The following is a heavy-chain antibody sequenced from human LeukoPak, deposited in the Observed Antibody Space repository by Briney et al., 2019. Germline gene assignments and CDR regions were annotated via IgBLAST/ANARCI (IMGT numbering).Heavy chain of an antibody. D-gene: IGHD2-2*01. J-gene: IGHJ5*02. CDR3: AXXXRVVPAANRFDP. V-gene: IGHV1-2*02. Sequence: ASVKVSCTSSGYTFTGYYMHWVRQAPGQGLEWMGWINPNSGGTSYAQKFQGRVTMTRDTSISTAYMELSSLRSDDTAVYYCAXXXRVVPAANRFDPWGQGTLVTVSS. CDR1: GYTFTGYY. CDR2: INPNSGGT.